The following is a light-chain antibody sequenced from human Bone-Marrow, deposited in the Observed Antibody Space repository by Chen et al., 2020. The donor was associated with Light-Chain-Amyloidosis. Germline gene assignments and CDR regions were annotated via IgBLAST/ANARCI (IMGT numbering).Light chain of an antibody. V-gene: IGLV6-57*01. Sequence: NFMLTQPHSVSESPGKTVIISCTRSRGSIATNYVQWYQQRAGSSPTSVSYDDDQRPPVVPDRCSGSVDRSSNSASLTISVLKTEDEADYYCQSYQGSSQGVFGGGTKLTGL. CDR2: DDD. CDR1: RGSIATNY. CDR3: QSYQGSSQGV. J-gene: IGLJ3*02.